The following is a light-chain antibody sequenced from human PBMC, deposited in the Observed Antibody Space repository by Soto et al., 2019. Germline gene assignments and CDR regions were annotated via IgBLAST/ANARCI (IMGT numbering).Light chain of an antibody. Sequence: DIQLTQSPSFLSASVGDRVTITCRASQGISSYLAWYQQKPGKAPKLLIYAASTLQSGVPSRFSGSRSGTEFTLTISSLQPEYFATYSCQQHNSYPLTFGGGTKVEIK. J-gene: IGKJ4*01. CDR1: QGISSY. CDR3: QQHNSYPLT. CDR2: AAS. V-gene: IGKV1-9*01.